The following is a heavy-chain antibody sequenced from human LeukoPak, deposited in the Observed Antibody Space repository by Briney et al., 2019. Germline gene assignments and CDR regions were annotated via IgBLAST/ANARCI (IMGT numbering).Heavy chain of an antibody. Sequence: SETLSLTCTVSGGSISSYYWSWIRQPAGKGLEWIGRIYTSGSTNYNPSLKSRVTMSVDTSKNQFSLKLSSVTAADTAVYYCARAAGYNWNYVPYYYHMDVWGKGTTVTVSS. V-gene: IGHV4-4*07. J-gene: IGHJ6*03. CDR3: ARAAGYNWNYVPYYYHMDV. CDR2: IYTSGST. D-gene: IGHD1-7*01. CDR1: GGSISSYY.